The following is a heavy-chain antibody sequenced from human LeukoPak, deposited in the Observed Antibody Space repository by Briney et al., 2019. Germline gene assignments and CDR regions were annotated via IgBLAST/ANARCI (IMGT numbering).Heavy chain of an antibody. D-gene: IGHD5-24*01. V-gene: IGHV3-66*02. Sequence: GSLRLSCAASGLIVSSDFMSWVRQAPGKGLEGVSVIYSGQNTYYADSVKGRFTISRDNSKNTVYLQMNSLRVEDTAVYYCARGLEMTDPFGYWGQGTLVTVSS. J-gene: IGHJ4*02. CDR1: GLIVSSDF. CDR3: ARGLEMTDPFGY. CDR2: IYSGQNT.